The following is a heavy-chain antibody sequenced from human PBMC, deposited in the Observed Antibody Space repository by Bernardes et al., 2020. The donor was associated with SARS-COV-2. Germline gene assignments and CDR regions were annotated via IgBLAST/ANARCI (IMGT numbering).Heavy chain of an antibody. CDR2: IYYSGST. J-gene: IGHJ2*01. Sequence: SETLSLTCTVSGGTIGSYYLAWIRQPPGKGLEWIGYIYYSGSTNYNPSLKSRVTISVDRSKNQCYLNLSYVTTADTAVYYCARDLSHLVRRGFDLWGRGTLVTVSS. D-gene: IGHD3-10*01. CDR3: ARDLSHLVRRGFDL. V-gene: IGHV4-59*01. CDR1: GGTIGSYY.